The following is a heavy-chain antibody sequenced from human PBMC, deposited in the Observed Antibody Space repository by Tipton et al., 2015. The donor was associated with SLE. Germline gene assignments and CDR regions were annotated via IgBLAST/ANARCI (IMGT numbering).Heavy chain of an antibody. D-gene: IGHD2-15*01. CDR2: IYTSGST. J-gene: IGHJ2*01. V-gene: IGHV4-61*09. CDR1: GGSISSGSYY. CDR3: ARDGSPDQDWYFDL. Sequence: LRLSCTVSGGSISSGSYYWSWIRQPAGKGLEWIGYIYTSGSTNYNPSPKSRVTISVDTSKNQFSLKLSSVTATDTAVYYCARDGSPDQDWYFDLWGRGTLVTVSS.